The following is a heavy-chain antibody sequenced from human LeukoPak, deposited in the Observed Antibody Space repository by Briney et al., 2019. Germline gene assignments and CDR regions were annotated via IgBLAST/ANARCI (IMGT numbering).Heavy chain of an antibody. CDR1: GFTFSSYA. CDR2: ISYDGSNK. J-gene: IGHJ4*02. V-gene: IGHV3-30*01. CDR3: ARDQYYYDSSGYSSAYFDY. Sequence: GRSLRLSCAASGFTFSSYAMHWVRQAPGKGLEWVAVISYDGSNKYYADSVKGRFTISRDNSKNTLYLQMNSLRAEDPAVYYCARDQYYYDSSGYSSAYFDYWGQGTLVTVSS. D-gene: IGHD3-22*01.